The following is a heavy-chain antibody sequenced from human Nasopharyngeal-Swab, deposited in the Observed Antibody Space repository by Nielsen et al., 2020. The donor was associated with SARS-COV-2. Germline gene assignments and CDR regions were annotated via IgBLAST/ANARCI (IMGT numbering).Heavy chain of an antibody. J-gene: IGHJ4*02. Sequence: VRQAPGKGLEWVSSISSSSGYIYYADSVKGRFTISRDNAKNSLYLQMNSLRAEDTAVYYCARDTGGPFDYWGQGTLVTVSS. CDR2: ISSSSGYI. V-gene: IGHV3-21*01. CDR3: ARDTGGPFDY. D-gene: IGHD3-16*01.